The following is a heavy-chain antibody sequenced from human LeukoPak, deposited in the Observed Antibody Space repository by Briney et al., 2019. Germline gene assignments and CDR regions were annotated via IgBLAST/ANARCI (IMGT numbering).Heavy chain of an antibody. V-gene: IGHV4-59*12. D-gene: IGHD6-19*01. CDR2: IYSTGGFYTGSS. CDR1: GDSISGYY. CDR3: ARAPVAGLFDY. J-gene: IGHJ4*02. Sequence: SETLSLTCTVSGDSISGYYWTWIRQPPGKGLEWIGDIYSTGGFYTGSSNYNPSLKSRVIISIVTSKNQFSLNLNSVTPEDTAVYYCARAPVAGLFDYWGQGTLVTVSS.